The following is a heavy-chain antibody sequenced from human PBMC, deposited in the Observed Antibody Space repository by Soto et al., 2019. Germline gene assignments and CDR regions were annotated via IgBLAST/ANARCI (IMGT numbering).Heavy chain of an antibody. CDR1: GYTFLDFY. Sequence: QVQLVQSGTEVKKPGASVKLSCKASGYTFLDFYIHWVRQAPGQGLEWMGFINPSGGGTTYAQQFQGRLTMTRDTSTSTVYMELISLRSEDTAIYYCARDHGMDVWGQGATVTVSS. CDR2: INPSGGGT. CDR3: ARDHGMDV. J-gene: IGHJ6*02. V-gene: IGHV1-46*01.